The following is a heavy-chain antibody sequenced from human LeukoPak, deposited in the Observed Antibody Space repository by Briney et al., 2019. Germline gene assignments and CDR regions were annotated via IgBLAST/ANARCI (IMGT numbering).Heavy chain of an antibody. CDR2: INPNSGGT. J-gene: IGHJ3*02. CDR1: GYAFTGYY. V-gene: IGHV1-2*06. Sequence: GASVKVSCKASGYAFTGYYMHWVRQAPGQGLEWMGRINPNSGGTNYAQKFQGRVTMTRDTSISTAYMELSRLRSDDTAVYYCARPCSSTGCQFYDAFDIWGQGTMVTVSS. CDR3: ARPCSSTGCQFYDAFDI. D-gene: IGHD2-2*01.